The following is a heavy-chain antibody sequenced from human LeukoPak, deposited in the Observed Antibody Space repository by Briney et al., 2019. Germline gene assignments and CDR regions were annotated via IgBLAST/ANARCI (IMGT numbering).Heavy chain of an antibody. V-gene: IGHV4-39*07. CDR2: IYYSGSA. CDR3: ARYNFGIPGGFDI. Sequence: SETLSLTCTVSGVSVTNRRFSWGWIRQPPGKGLEWIGNIYYSGSAYYNPSLKSRVTISLDTSNNHLSLKLSSVTAADTAVYYCARYNFGIPGGFDIWGQGTMVTVSS. D-gene: IGHD3-3*01. CDR1: GVSVTNRRFS. J-gene: IGHJ3*02.